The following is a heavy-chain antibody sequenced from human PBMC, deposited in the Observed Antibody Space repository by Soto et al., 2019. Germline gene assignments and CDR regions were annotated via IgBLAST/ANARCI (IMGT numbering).Heavy chain of an antibody. CDR3: ARQPRYSVYDY. V-gene: IGHV4-39*01. CDR1: GGSISTNNYY. D-gene: IGHD5-12*01. CDR2: IYYSGST. J-gene: IGHJ4*02. Sequence: SETLSLTCTVSGGSISTNNYYWGWIRQPPGKGLEWIGSIYYSGSTSYNPSLKNRVTISVDTSKNQFSLKLSSVTAADTAVYYCARQPRYSVYDYMVKGTLVTVSS.